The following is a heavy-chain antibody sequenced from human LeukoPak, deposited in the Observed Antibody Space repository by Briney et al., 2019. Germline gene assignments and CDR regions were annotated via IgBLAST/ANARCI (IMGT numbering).Heavy chain of an antibody. Sequence: SVKVSCKASGGTFSSYAISWVRQAPGQGLEWMGRIIPILGIANYAQKFQGRVTITADKSTSTAYMELSSLRSEDTAVYYCARGGPNSGGWTLDHWGQGTLVSVSS. D-gene: IGHD6-19*01. J-gene: IGHJ4*02. CDR1: GGTFSSYA. V-gene: IGHV1-69*04. CDR2: IIPILGIA. CDR3: ARGGPNSGGWTLDH.